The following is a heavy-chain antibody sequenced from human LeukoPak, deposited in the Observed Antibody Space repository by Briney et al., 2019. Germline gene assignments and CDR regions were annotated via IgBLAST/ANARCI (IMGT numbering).Heavy chain of an antibody. J-gene: IGHJ4*02. V-gene: IGHV4-59*01. D-gene: IGHD3-22*01. Sequence: PSETLSLTCTVSGGSISSYYWSWIRQPPGKGLEWIGYIYYSGSTNYNPSLKSRVTISVDTSKNQFSLKLSSVTAADTAVYYCARDRHYYDSSGYAGFDYWGQGTLVTVSS. CDR3: ARDRHYYDSSGYAGFDY. CDR2: IYYSGST. CDR1: GGSISSYY.